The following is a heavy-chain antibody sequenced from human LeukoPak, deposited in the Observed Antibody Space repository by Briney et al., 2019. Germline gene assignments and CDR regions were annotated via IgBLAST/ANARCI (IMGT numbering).Heavy chain of an antibody. D-gene: IGHD1-1*01. CDR2: INHGGSDK. CDR3: ARGSGQLVH. J-gene: IGHJ4*02. Sequence: GGSLRLSCAASGFTLSDWWMSWVRQAPGKGLEWVANINHGGSDKYYVDSVKGRFTISRDNAKNSLSLQMNSLRVEDTAVYYCARGSGQLVHWGQGALVTVSS. CDR1: GFTLSDWW. V-gene: IGHV3-7*01.